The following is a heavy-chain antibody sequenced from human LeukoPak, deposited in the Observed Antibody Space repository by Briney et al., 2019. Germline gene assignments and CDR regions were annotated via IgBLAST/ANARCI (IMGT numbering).Heavy chain of an antibody. CDR3: AREGGRTIFGVVIIGPSGFDP. V-gene: IGHV4-34*01. D-gene: IGHD3-3*01. J-gene: IGHJ5*02. Sequence: PSETLSLTCAVYGGSFSGYYWSWIRQPPGKGLEWIGEINHSGSTNYNPSLKSRVTISVDTSKNQFSLKLSSVTAADTAVYYCAREGGRTIFGVVIIGPSGFDPWGQGTLVTVSS. CDR1: GGSFSGYY. CDR2: INHSGST.